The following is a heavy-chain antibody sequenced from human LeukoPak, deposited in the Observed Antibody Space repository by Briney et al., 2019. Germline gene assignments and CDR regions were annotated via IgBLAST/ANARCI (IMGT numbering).Heavy chain of an antibody. J-gene: IGHJ6*03. CDR2: INGRGGST. CDR1: GFTFSNYA. V-gene: IGHV3-23*01. Sequence: GGSLRLSCAASGFTFSNYAMSWVRQAPGKGLEWVSSINGRGGSTYYADSVKGRFTISRDNAKNSLYLQMNSLRAEDTAVYYCTRVFEDGYQYYYYMDVWGKGTRVTVSS. CDR3: TRVFEDGYQYYYYMDV. D-gene: IGHD5-24*01.